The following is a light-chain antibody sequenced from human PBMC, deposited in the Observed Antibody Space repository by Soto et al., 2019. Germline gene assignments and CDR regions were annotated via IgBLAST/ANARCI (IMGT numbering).Light chain of an antibody. V-gene: IGKV3-15*01. CDR1: QSLSSS. CDR2: DAS. J-gene: IGKJ1*01. Sequence: EIVMTQSPATLSVSPGERATLYCRASQSLSSSLAWYQQKPGQAPGLLIYDASTRATDIPARFSGSGSGTEFTLTISSLQPEDSAVYYCLQYFRWRTFGQGTKVEIK. CDR3: LQYFRWRT.